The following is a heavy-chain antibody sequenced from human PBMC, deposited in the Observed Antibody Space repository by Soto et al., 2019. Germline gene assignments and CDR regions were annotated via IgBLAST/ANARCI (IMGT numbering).Heavy chain of an antibody. V-gene: IGHV4-59*01. J-gene: IGHJ4*02. CDR2: ISYSGST. CDR1: GGSISSYY. Sequence: ASETLSLTCTVSGGSISSYYWNWIRQPPGKGLEWIGNISYSGSTNYNPSLKSRVTMSVDTSKNQFSLKLSSVTAADTAVYYCARDGYCSGGTCYPTKFDYWGQGTLVTVSS. CDR3: ARDGYCSGGTCYPTKFDY. D-gene: IGHD2-15*01.